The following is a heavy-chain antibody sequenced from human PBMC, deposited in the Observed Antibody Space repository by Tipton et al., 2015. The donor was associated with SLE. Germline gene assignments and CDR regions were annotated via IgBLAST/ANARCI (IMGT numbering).Heavy chain of an antibody. Sequence: QLVQSGGGLVKPGGSLRLSCAASGFTFREYYMSWIRQAPGKGLEWLSYISGSGSAISYADSVKGRFTISRDNAKNSLYLQMNSLRVEDTAVYYCARGGARWRRFDYWGQGTLVTASS. D-gene: IGHD4-23*01. V-gene: IGHV3-11*04. CDR3: ARGGARWRRFDY. CDR2: ISGSGSAI. J-gene: IGHJ4*02. CDR1: GFTFREYY.